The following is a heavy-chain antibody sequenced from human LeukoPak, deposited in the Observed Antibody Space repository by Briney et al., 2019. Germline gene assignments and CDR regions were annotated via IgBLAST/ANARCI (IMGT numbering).Heavy chain of an antibody. D-gene: IGHD3-22*01. J-gene: IGHJ4*02. V-gene: IGHV1-46*01. CDR1: GYIFTNYY. CDR3: ARLWSYYDNSGFFEDY. Sequence: GASVKVSCKASGYIFTNYYLYWVRQAPGQGLEWMGVINPVGGATTYAQRFQGRVTMTRDTSTSTFDMELSSLKSEDTAVYYCARLWSYYDNSGFFEDYWGQGTLVTVSS. CDR2: INPVGGAT.